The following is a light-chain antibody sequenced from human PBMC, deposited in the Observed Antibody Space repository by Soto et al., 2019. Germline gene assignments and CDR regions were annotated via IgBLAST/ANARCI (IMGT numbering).Light chain of an antibody. Sequence: DIQMTQSPSTLSASVGDRVTITCRASQSISSWLAWYQQKPGKAPNLLIYKAPSLESGVPSRFSGSGSGTEFTLTISSLQPDDFATYYCQQYETFSGTFGPGTKVDIK. J-gene: IGKJ1*01. CDR1: QSISSW. CDR3: QQYETFSGT. CDR2: KAP. V-gene: IGKV1-5*03.